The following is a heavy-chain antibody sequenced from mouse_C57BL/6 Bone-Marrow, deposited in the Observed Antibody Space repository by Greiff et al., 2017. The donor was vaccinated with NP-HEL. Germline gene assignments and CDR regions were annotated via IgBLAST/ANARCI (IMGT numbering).Heavy chain of an antibody. Sequence: VQLQQSGAELVRPGASVTLSCKASGYTFTDYEMHWVKQTPVHGLEWIGAIDPETGGTAYTQKFKGKAILTADKSSSTAYMGLRGLTSEDSAVYYCTRWDPYCYGGSGWYFDVWGTGTTVTVSS. CDR3: TRWDPYCYGGSGWYFDV. V-gene: IGHV1-15*01. CDR2: IDPETGGT. D-gene: IGHD1-1*01. J-gene: IGHJ1*03. CDR1: GYTFTDYE.